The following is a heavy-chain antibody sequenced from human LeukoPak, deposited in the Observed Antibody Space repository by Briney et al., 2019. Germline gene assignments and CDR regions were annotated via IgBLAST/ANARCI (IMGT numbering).Heavy chain of an antibody. CDR3: ARAVAGTFAFDI. CDR2: LSFDGDEK. Sequence: GRSLRLSCAASGFTFNTYSMHWVRQPPGKGLQWVAVLSFDGDEKHYADSVKGRFTISRDNAKNSLYLQMNSLRAEDTAVYYCARAVAGTFAFDIWGQGTMVTVSS. D-gene: IGHD6-19*01. J-gene: IGHJ3*02. CDR1: GFTFNTYS. V-gene: IGHV3-30-3*01.